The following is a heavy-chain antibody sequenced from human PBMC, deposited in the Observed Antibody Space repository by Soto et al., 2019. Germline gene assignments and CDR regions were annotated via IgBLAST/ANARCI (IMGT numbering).Heavy chain of an antibody. Sequence: QVQLVQSGAEVKKPGASVKVSCKASGYTFTTYYMHWVRQAPGQGLEWMGIINPSGGSTRYAQKSQVRGTITRDTSSSTVYMELSSLKSEDTAVYYCARGLIYDSSGYYFDYWGQGTLVTVSS. V-gene: IGHV1-46*01. J-gene: IGHJ4*02. CDR1: GYTFTTYY. CDR3: ARGLIYDSSGYYFDY. CDR2: INPSGGST. D-gene: IGHD3-22*01.